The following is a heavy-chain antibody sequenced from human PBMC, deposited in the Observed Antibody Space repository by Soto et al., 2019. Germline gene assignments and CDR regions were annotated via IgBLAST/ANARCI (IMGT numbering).Heavy chain of an antibody. CDR3: ARDYKYDKGGPDY. J-gene: IGHJ4*02. CDR1: GASISSGDHY. V-gene: IGHV4-30-4*01. CDR2: IYYSGST. D-gene: IGHD3-22*01. Sequence: PSETLSLTCTVSGASISSGDHYWTWLRQPPGTGLEWIGYIYYSGSTYYNPSLKSRVTMSVDTSKNQFSLKVNSVTAADTAVYYCARDYKYDKGGPDYWAPGTLVTVSS.